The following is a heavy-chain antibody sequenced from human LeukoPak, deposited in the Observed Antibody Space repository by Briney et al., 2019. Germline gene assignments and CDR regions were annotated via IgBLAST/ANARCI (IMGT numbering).Heavy chain of an antibody. J-gene: IGHJ6*02. CDR1: GGTFSSYA. Sequence: SVKVSCKASGGTFSSYAISWVRQAPGQGLEWMGRIIPILGIANYAQKFQGRVTITADKSTSTAYMELSSLRSEDTAVYYCARGRTRSGIAAAGPGAGMDVWGQGTAVTVSS. D-gene: IGHD6-13*01. CDR3: ARGRTRSGIAAAGPGAGMDV. V-gene: IGHV1-69*04. CDR2: IIPILGIA.